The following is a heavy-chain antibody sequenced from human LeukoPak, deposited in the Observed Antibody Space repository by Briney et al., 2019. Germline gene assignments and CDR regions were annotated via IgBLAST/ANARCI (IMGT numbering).Heavy chain of an antibody. Sequence: PGGSLTLSCAVSGFTFSSFPKHWPRQFRGKGRVYLTAISSTGNAAYYANSVKDRFTISRDNSKNTLYLQMGSLRAEDVAVYYCARVMSGSGGKYFDYWGQGPLITVSA. D-gene: IGHD3-10*01. CDR2: ISSTGNAA. CDR1: GFTFSSFP. CDR3: ARVMSGSGGKYFDY. J-gene: IGHJ4*02. V-gene: IGHV3-64*01.